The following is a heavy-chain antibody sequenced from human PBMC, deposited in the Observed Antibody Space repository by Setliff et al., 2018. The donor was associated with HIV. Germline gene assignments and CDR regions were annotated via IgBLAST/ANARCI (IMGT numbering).Heavy chain of an antibody. J-gene: IGHJ4*02. Sequence: SEPLSLTCSVPSGSISVYYWSWVRQPPGRGLEWIGYVSYSGSTSYNPTLNSRVTMSVDTSRDQFSLKLSSVTAADTAVYYCARARGRAQLSYYFDYWGQGRLVTVSS. CDR1: SGSISVYY. D-gene: IGHD2-2*01. V-gene: IGHV4-59*01. CDR2: VSYSGST. CDR3: ARARGRAQLSYYFDY.